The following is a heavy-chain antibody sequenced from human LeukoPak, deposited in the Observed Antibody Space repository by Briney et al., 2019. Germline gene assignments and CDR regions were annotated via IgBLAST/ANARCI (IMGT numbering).Heavy chain of an antibody. D-gene: IGHD4-17*01. CDR3: AKGQTTVMAFDI. V-gene: IGHV3-23*01. CDR1: GFTFSTYA. Sequence: GGSLRLSCAASGFTFSTYAMSWVRQGPGKGLEWVSVVSVTGGTTYYADSVKGRFTISRDNSKNTLYLQVNSLRAEDTAVYYCAKGQTTVMAFDIWGQGTMVTVSS. CDR2: VSVTGGTT. J-gene: IGHJ3*02.